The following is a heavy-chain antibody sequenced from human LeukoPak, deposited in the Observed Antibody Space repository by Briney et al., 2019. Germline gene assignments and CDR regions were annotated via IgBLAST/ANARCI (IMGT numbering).Heavy chain of an antibody. V-gene: IGHV3-23*01. CDR2: IPGSDDST. CDR1: GFTFSSYA. J-gene: IGHJ4*02. CDR3: AKRSGVSSGYFDY. Sequence: GGSLRLSCAASGFTFSSYAMSWVRQAPGKGLEWVSAIPGSDDSTNYADSVKGRFTISRDNSKNTLYLQMNSLRAEDTAVYYCAKRSGVSSGYFDYWGQGTRLTVSS. D-gene: IGHD1-26*01.